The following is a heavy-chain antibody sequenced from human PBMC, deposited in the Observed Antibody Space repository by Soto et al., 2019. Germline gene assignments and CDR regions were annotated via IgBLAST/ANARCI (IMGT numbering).Heavy chain of an antibody. CDR2: ITSSSSYI. J-gene: IGHJ5*02. D-gene: IGHD2-15*01. Sequence: EVQLVESGGGLVKPGGSLRLSCAASGFTFSSYSMNWVRQAPGKGLEWVSSITSSSSYIFYADSVKGRFTISRDNAKNSLYLQMNSLRAEDTAVYYRARGIGYCRGGSCYTDAWGQGTLVTVSS. CDR3: ARGIGYCRGGSCYTDA. V-gene: IGHV3-21*01. CDR1: GFTFSSYS.